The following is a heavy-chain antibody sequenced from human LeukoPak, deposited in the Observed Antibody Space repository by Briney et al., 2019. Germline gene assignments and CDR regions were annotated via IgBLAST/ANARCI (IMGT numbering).Heavy chain of an antibody. Sequence: ASVKVSCKASGGTFSSYAISWVRQAPGQGLEWMGGIIPIFGTANYAQKFQGRVTITADESTGTAYMELSSLRSEDTAVYYCARATDPGAAAGTGVDYWGQGTLVTVSS. CDR1: GGTFSSYA. D-gene: IGHD6-13*01. V-gene: IGHV1-69*13. CDR3: ARATDPGAAAGTGVDY. CDR2: IIPIFGTA. J-gene: IGHJ4*02.